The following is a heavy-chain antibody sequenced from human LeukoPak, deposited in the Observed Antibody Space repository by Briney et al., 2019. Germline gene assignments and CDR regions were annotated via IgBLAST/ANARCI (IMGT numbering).Heavy chain of an antibody. CDR3: AKGGQSSGRFDP. V-gene: IGHV3-11*01. CDR1: GFTFSDYY. D-gene: IGHD2-15*01. Sequence: PGGSLRLSCAASGFTFSDYYMSWIRQAPGKGLEWVSYISSGSSTIYYADSVKGRFTVSRDNGKKSLYLHMNSLRAEDTAVYYCAKGGQSSGRFDPWGQGTLVTVSS. CDR2: ISSGSSTI. J-gene: IGHJ5*02.